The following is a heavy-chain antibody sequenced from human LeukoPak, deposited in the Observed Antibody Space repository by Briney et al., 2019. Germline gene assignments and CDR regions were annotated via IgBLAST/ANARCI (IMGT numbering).Heavy chain of an antibody. CDR1: GFTFSDYY. D-gene: IGHD3-10*01. CDR3: AKNRRRGYFGSGSNFDY. V-gene: IGHV3-9*03. CDR2: ISWNSGSI. Sequence: GGSLRLSCAASGFTFSDYYMSWIRQAPGKGLEWVSGISWNSGSIAYADSVKGRFTISRDNAKNSLYLQMNSLRAEDMAFYYCAKNRRRGYFGSGSNFDYWGQGTLVTVSS. J-gene: IGHJ4*02.